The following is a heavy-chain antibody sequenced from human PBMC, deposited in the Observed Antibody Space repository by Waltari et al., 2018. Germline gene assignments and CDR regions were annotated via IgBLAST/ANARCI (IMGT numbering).Heavy chain of an antibody. CDR3: AKRWAIYYFEY. D-gene: IGHD3-9*01. V-gene: IGHV3-23*04. CDR1: GFTFKNFA. Sequence: EVQLVESGGGLVQPGGSLRLSCAASGFTFKNFAMSWVRQAPGKGLEWVSTITERGDTLYADSVKGRFATSRDNYKNTLSLQMNSLRAEDTAVYYCAKRWAIYYFEYWGQGNLVTVSS. J-gene: IGHJ4*02. CDR2: ITERGDT.